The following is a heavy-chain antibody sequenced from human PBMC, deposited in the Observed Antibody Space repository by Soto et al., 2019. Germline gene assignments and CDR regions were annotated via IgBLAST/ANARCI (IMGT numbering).Heavy chain of an antibody. J-gene: IGHJ6*03. V-gene: IGHV3-21*01. D-gene: IGHD2-8*01. CDR2: ISSSSSYI. Sequence: GGSLRLSCAASGFTFSSYSMNWVRQAPGKGLEWVSSISSSSSYIYYADSVKGRFTISRDNAKNSLYLQMNSLRAEDTAVYYCARDRGILSTNGALYYYYMDVWGKGTTVTVSS. CDR3: ARDRGILSTNGALYYYYMDV. CDR1: GFTFSSYS.